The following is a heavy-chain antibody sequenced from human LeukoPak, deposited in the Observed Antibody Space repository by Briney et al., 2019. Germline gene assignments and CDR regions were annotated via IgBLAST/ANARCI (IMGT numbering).Heavy chain of an antibody. Sequence: GGSLRLSCAASGFTFSSYGMHWVRQAPGKGLEWVAVISYDGSNKYYADSVKGRFTISRDNSKNTLYLQMNSLRAEDTAVYYCAKCYRRAAGTWCGPFDYWGQGTLVTVSS. CDR2: ISYDGSNK. CDR3: AKCYRRAAGTWCGPFDY. D-gene: IGHD6-13*01. V-gene: IGHV3-30*18. CDR1: GFTFSSYG. J-gene: IGHJ4*02.